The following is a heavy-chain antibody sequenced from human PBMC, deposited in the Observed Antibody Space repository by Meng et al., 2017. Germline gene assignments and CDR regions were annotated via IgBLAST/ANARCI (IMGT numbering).Heavy chain of an antibody. CDR2: INHSGST. CDR3: ARAYTITFGGVIVTPYYFDY. V-gene: IGHV4-34*01. J-gene: IGHJ4*02. CDR1: GGSFSGYY. Sequence: SETLSLTCAVYGGSFSGYYWSWIRQPPGKGLEWIGEINHSGSTNYNPSLKSRVTISVDTSKNQFSLKLSSVTAADTAVYYCARAYTITFGGVIVTPYYFDYWGQGTQVTVSS. D-gene: IGHD3-16*02.